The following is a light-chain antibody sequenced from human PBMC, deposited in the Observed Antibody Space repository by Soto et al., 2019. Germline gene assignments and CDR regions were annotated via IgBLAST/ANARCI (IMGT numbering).Light chain of an antibody. Sequence: EIVLTQSPATLSLSPGERATFSCRASQSVRSNLAWYQHKPGQAPRLLIYDASNRATGIPGRFSGSGSGTDFTLTISNLETEDFAVYYCQQRSNWPWTFGQGTKVEIK. CDR2: DAS. J-gene: IGKJ1*01. CDR1: QSVRSN. V-gene: IGKV3-11*01. CDR3: QQRSNWPWT.